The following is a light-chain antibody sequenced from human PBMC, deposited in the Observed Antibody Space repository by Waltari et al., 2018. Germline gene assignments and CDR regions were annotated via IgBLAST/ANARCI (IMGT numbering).Light chain of an antibody. CDR3: QQYQSYYS. CDR2: RAS. CDR1: QDINIW. J-gene: IGKJ2*01. V-gene: IGKV1-5*03. Sequence: ILMTQSPSTLSASLGDRVTISCRASQDINIWLAWYQQKPGKAPTLLIYRASTLESGVSSRVSGSGSGTDFTLSISSLQPEDFATYFCQQYQSYYSFGQGTKLEIK.